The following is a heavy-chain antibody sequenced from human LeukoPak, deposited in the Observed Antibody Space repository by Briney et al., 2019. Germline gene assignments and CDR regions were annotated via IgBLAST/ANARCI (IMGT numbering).Heavy chain of an antibody. CDR3: ARGPYYYGSGSYWNWFDP. J-gene: IGHJ5*02. D-gene: IGHD3-10*01. V-gene: IGHV4-34*01. Sequence: SGTLSLTCAVYGGSFSGYYWSWIRQPPGKGLEWIGEINHSGSTNYNPSLKSRVTISVDTSKNQFSLKLSSVTAADTAVYYCARGPYYYGSGSYWNWFDPWGQGTLVTVSS. CDR1: GGSFSGYY. CDR2: INHSGST.